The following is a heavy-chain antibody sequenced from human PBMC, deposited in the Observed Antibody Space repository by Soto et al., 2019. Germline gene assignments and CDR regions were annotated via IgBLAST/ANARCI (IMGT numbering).Heavy chain of an antibody. V-gene: IGHV4-39*01. J-gene: IGHJ4*02. CDR3: ARQSVMRIAHPANYFDI. CDR1: CDSISSRNFF. Sequence: SATMCVPGSVSCDSISSRNFFWGWIHKSPRKGLEWIATTDYTGSTYYRSSLKTRVTISVGTSKIQFSLSLNAVTAADTAVYYCARQSVMRIAHPANYFDICGQGPLVNGSA. D-gene: IGHD2-8*01. CDR2: TDYTGST.